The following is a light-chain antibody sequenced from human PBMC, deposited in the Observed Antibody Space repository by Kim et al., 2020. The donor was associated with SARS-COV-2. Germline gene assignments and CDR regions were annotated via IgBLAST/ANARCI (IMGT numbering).Light chain of an antibody. J-gene: IGLJ2*01. Sequence: VPLGQTVRITCQGDSLRSYYATWYQQTPGQAPILVIYGKNNRPSGIPDRFSGSSSGNTASLTITGTQAGDEADYYCNSRDSNDNVVFGGGTKLTVL. CDR1: SLRSYY. CDR3: NSRDSNDNVV. V-gene: IGLV3-19*01. CDR2: GKN.